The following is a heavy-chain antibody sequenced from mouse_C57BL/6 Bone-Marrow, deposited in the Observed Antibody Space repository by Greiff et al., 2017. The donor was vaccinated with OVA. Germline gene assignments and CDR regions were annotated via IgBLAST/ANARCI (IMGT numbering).Heavy chain of an antibody. CDR1: GFNIKDDY. V-gene: IGHV14-4*01. J-gene: IGHJ2*01. D-gene: IGHD2-1*01. CDR3: TSYGNFDY. Sequence: EVMLVESGAELVRPGASVKLSCTASGFNIKDDYMHWVKQRPEQGLEWIGWIDPENGDTEYASKFQGKAPITADTSSNTAYLQLSSRTSEDTAGYYCTSYGNFDYWGQGTTRTVSS. CDR2: IDPENGDT.